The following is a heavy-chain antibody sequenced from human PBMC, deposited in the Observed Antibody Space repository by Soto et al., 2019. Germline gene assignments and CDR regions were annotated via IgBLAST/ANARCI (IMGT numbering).Heavy chain of an antibody. CDR3: TSISVYCGGDCQRDPRLVYYYFSMDI. Sequence: ASVKVSCKDSGGTFSSYAISWVRQAPGQGLEWMGGIIPIFGTANYAKELQSRLTFTADESTSTAYRELRCLRSEDTAVYYCTSISVYCGGDCQRDPRLVYYYFSMDIWGQGTTVTVSS. V-gene: IGHV1-69*13. CDR2: IIPIFGTA. CDR1: GGTFSSYA. J-gene: IGHJ6*01. D-gene: IGHD2-21*02.